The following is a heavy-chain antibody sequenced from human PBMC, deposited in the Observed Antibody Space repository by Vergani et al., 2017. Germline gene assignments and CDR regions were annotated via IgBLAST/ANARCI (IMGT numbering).Heavy chain of an antibody. CDR2: ISPGASTV. J-gene: IGHJ6*04. CDR3: AKNPGISTARHYYAMDV. Sequence: LEESGGGSVKPGGSLRLSCAASGFKFSDHYMSWIRQAPGKGLEWVSHISPGASTVSYTASVTGRFTVSRDNDNNSLTLDMTTLRVEDTAFYYCAKNPGISTARHYYAMDVWGKETTVTVSS. CDR1: GFKFSDHY. D-gene: IGHD1-14*01. V-gene: IGHV3-11*04.